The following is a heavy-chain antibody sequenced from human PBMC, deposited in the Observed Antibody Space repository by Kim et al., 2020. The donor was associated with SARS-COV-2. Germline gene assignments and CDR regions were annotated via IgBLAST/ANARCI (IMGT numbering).Heavy chain of an antibody. CDR1: GFTFDDYA. J-gene: IGHJ6*02. CDR2: ISWNSGTI. V-gene: IGHV3-9*01. Sequence: GGSLRLSCAASGFTFDDYAMHWVRQAPGKGLEWVSGISWNSGTIGYADSVKGRFTISRDNAKNSLYLQMNSLRTEDTALYYCAKSKITMFQGVLYGMEVWGQGSTVTVSS. D-gene: IGHD3-10*01. CDR3: AKSKITMFQGVLYGMEV.